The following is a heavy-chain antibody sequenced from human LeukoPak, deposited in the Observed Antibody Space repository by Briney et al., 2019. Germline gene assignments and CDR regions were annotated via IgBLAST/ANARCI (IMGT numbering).Heavy chain of an antibody. CDR3: ARDSGSGNSDY. Sequence: ASVEVSCHASGYTFPNYAIHWVRPAPGQRPEWMGWIGACNGNTKYSQSFQGRVTFISNTSATTASMELSSLRSEDAAVYYWARDSGSGNSDYWGQGPVVSVSS. D-gene: IGHD1-26*01. CDR2: IGACNGNT. J-gene: IGHJ4*02. CDR1: GYTFPNYA. V-gene: IGHV1-3*01.